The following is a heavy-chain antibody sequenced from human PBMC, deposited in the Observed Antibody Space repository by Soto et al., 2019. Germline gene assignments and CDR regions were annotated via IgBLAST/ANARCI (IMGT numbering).Heavy chain of an antibody. V-gene: IGHV3-15*01. CDR2: IKSKTDGGTT. D-gene: IGHD6-13*01. J-gene: IGHJ6*02. CDR3: TTEGSSWNYYYYGMDV. CDR1: GFTFSNAW. Sequence: GGSLRLSCAASGFTFSNAWMSWVRQSPGKGLEWVGRIKSKTDGGTTDYAAPVKGRFTISRDDSKNTLNLQMNSLKTEDTAVYYCTTEGSSWNYYYYGMDVWGQGTTVTVSS.